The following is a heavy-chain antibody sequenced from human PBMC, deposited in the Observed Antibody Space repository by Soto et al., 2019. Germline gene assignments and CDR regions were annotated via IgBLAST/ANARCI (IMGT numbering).Heavy chain of an antibody. CDR2: ISGGGSNT. CDR1: GFTFSSYV. J-gene: IGHJ6*03. CDR3: AKEDPYGDYPSYYYYMDV. Sequence: GGSLRLCCAASGFTFSSYVMSGVRQDPGKGLEWVSDISGGGSNTYYADSVRGRFTISRDNSKNMLYLQIHSLRADDTAVYYCAKEDPYGDYPSYYYYMDVWGKGTTVTVSS. V-gene: IGHV3-23*01. D-gene: IGHD4-17*01.